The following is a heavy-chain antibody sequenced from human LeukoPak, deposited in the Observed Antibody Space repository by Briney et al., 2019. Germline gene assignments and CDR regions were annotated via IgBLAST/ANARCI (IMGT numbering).Heavy chain of an antibody. Sequence: SETLSLTCAVYGGSFSGYYWSWIRQPPGKGLEWIGEINHSGSTNYNASLKSRVTISVDTSKNQISLRLSSVTAADTAVYYCAPRGDIEHSYGYGKWFDPWGQGTRVTVSS. CDR1: GGSFSGYY. D-gene: IGHD5-18*01. V-gene: IGHV4-34*01. CDR2: INHSGST. J-gene: IGHJ5*02. CDR3: APRGDIEHSYGYGKWFDP.